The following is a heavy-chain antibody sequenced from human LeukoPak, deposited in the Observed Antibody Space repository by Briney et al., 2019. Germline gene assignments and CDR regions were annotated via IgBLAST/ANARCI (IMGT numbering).Heavy chain of an antibody. J-gene: IGHJ5*02. Sequence: SVKVSCKASGGAFSSYAISWVRQAPGQGLEWMGGIIPIFGTANYAQKFQGRVTITADESTSTAYMELSSLRSEDTAVYYCARVAAAEEYYGDYGWFDPWGQGTLVTVSS. CDR1: GGAFSSYA. D-gene: IGHD4-17*01. CDR3: ARVAAAEEYYGDYGWFDP. V-gene: IGHV1-69*13. CDR2: IIPIFGTA.